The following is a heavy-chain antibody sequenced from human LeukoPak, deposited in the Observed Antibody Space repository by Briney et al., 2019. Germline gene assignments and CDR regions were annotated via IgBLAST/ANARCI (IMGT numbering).Heavy chain of an antibody. CDR1: GYTFTSYG. CDR2: ISAYNGNT. CDR3: ARDRRPYYYDSSGYVGGFDP. D-gene: IGHD3-22*01. V-gene: IGHV1-18*01. J-gene: IGHJ5*02. Sequence: GASVKVSCKASGYTFTSYGISWVRQAPGQGLEWMGWISAYNGNTNYAQKLQGRVTMTTDTSTSTAYMELRSLRSDDTAVYYCARDRRPYYYDSSGYVGGFDPWGQGALVTVSP.